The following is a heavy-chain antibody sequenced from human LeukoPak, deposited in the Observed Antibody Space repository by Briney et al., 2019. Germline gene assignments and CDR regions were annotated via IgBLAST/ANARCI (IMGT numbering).Heavy chain of an antibody. J-gene: IGHJ4*02. Sequence: SETLSLTCTVPGGSISNSSYYWGWIRQPPGKGLEWIGSIFYSGSTYYNSSLKSRVTISVDTSKNQFSLKLSSVTAADTALYYCASLRSTEFDYWGQGTLVTVSS. D-gene: IGHD1-14*01. CDR2: IFYSGST. CDR1: GGSISNSSYY. CDR3: ASLRSTEFDY. V-gene: IGHV4-39*01.